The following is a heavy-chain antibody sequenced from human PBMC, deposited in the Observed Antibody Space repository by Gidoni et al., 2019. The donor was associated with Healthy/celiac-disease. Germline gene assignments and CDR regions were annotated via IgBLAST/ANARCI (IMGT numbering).Heavy chain of an antibody. CDR3: ATSRRYSYGSLLDY. J-gene: IGHJ4*02. Sequence: QVQLVQSGAEVKKPGASVKVSCKVAGYTLTELSMHWVRQAPGKGLGWMGGFDPEDGETIYAQKVQGRVTMTEDTSTDTAYMELSSLRSEDTAVYYCATSRRYSYGSLLDYWGQGTLVTVSS. CDR1: GYTLTELS. D-gene: IGHD5-18*01. CDR2: FDPEDGET. V-gene: IGHV1-24*01.